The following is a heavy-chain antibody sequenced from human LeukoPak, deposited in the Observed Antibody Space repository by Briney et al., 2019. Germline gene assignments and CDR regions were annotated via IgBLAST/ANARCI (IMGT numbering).Heavy chain of an antibody. Sequence: GGSLRLSCAASGFSFNNYWMRWVRQTPEKGLEWVANIKHDESEKYYVDSVKGRFTISRDNAKNSVYLQMNSLRVEDTAVYYCAKDSCSSTSCYIAYWGQGTLVTVSS. D-gene: IGHD2-2*02. V-gene: IGHV3-7*01. CDR1: GFSFNNYW. CDR2: IKHDESEK. CDR3: AKDSCSSTSCYIAY. J-gene: IGHJ4*02.